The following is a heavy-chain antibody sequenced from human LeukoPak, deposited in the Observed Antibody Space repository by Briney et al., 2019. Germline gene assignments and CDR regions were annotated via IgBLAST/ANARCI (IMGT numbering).Heavy chain of an antibody. CDR3: ASPHYSGSGSYFDY. Sequence: ASVKVSCKVSGYTLTELSMHWVRQAPGKGLEWMGGFDPEDGETIYAQKFQGRVTMTEDTSTDTAYMELSSLRSEDTAVYYCASPHYSGSGSYFDYWGQGTLVTVSS. D-gene: IGHD3-10*01. J-gene: IGHJ4*02. CDR1: GYTLTELS. V-gene: IGHV1-24*01. CDR2: FDPEDGET.